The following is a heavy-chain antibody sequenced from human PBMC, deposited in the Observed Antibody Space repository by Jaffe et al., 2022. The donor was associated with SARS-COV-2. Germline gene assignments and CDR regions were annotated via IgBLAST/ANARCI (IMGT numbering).Heavy chain of an antibody. CDR1: GYTFTSNG. CDR3: ARTGYYYGSGSYYSLD. Sequence: QVQLVQSGSELKKPGASVKISCKASGYTFTSNGLSWVRQAPGQGLEWMGWISTNTGNPTYAQDFTGRFVFSLDTSVSTAYLQISSLKAEDTAVYYCARTGYYYGSGSYYSLDWGQGTLVTVSS. J-gene: IGHJ4*02. D-gene: IGHD3-10*01. CDR2: ISTNTGNP. V-gene: IGHV7-4-1*02.